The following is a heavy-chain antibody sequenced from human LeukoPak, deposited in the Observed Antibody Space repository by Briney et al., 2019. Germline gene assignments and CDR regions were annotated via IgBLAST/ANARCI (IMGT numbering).Heavy chain of an antibody. J-gene: IGHJ4*02. Sequence: PGGSLRLSCAASGFTFSTYWMSWVRQAPGKGLEWVANIMQDGSDKYSVDSVRGRFTISRDNAKNSLYLQMDSLRAEDTAVYYCVRTRGWAYFDYWGQGTLVTVPS. V-gene: IGHV3-7*01. CDR1: GFTFSTYW. D-gene: IGHD6-19*01. CDR2: IMQDGSDK. CDR3: VRTRGWAYFDY.